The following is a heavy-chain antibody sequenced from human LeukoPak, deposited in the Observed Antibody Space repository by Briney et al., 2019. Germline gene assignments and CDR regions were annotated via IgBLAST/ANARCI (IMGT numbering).Heavy chain of an antibody. CDR3: ARIGVASTSVLYYFDY. CDR2: IYPGDSDI. Sequence: GESLKISCKGSGYTFTTYWIGWVRQMPGKGLEWTGIIYPGDSDIRYSPSFQGQVTISADKSISTAYLQWSSLKASDTAMYYCARIGVASTSVLYYFDYWGQGTLVTVSS. V-gene: IGHV5-51*01. CDR1: GYTFTTYW. D-gene: IGHD2-15*01. J-gene: IGHJ4*02.